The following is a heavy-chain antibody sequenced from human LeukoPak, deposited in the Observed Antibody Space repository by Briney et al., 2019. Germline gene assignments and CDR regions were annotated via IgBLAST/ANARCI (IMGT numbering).Heavy chain of an antibody. Sequence: GGSLRLSCAASEFTFSSYAMHWVRQAPGKGLEWVAVISYDGSNKYYADSVKGRFTISRDNSKNTLYLQMNSLRAEDTAVYYCARSGDPIAAYGFDYWGQGTLVTVSS. V-gene: IGHV3-30-3*01. CDR3: ARSGDPIAAYGFDY. CDR1: EFTFSSYA. J-gene: IGHJ4*02. CDR2: ISYDGSNK. D-gene: IGHD3-10*01.